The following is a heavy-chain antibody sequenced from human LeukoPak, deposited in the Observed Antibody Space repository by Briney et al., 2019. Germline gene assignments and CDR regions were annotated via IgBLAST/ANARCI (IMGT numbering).Heavy chain of an antibody. D-gene: IGHD2-2*01. CDR1: GGTFSSYA. Sequence: GASVKVSCKASGGTFSSYAISWVRQAPGQGLEWMGGIIPIFGTANYAQKFQGRVTITADESTSTAYMELSSLRSEDTAVYYCARSIGPIVGVVPAAHYYYYGMDVWGQGTTVTVSS. V-gene: IGHV1-69*01. CDR3: ARSIGPIVGVVPAAHYYYYGMDV. CDR2: IIPIFGTA. J-gene: IGHJ6*02.